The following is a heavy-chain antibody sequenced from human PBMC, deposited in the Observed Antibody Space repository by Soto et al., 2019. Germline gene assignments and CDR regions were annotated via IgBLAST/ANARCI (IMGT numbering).Heavy chain of an antibody. D-gene: IGHD4-17*01. CDR1: GFTFSSYA. CDR2: ISGSGGST. CDR3: AKDYLSGDYVVGWFDP. J-gene: IGHJ5*02. V-gene: IGHV3-23*01. Sequence: GGSLRLFCAASGFTFSSYAMSWVRQAPGKGLEWVSAISGSGGSTYYADSVKGRFTISRDNSKNTLYLQMNSLRAEDTAVYYCAKDYLSGDYVVGWFDPWGQGTLVTVSS.